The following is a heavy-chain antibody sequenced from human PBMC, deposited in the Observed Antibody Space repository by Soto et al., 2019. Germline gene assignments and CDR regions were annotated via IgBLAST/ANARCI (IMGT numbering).Heavy chain of an antibody. J-gene: IGHJ4*02. CDR1: GFTFSDHY. CDR3: ARVLDSGSYYSS. Sequence: EVQLVESGGGLVQPGGSLRLSCAASGFTFSDHYMDWVRQAPGKGLEWVGRTRNKANSYTTEYAASVKGRFTISRDDSKHSLYLQMRSLKTEDTVVYYCARVLDSGSYYSSWGQGTLVTVS. D-gene: IGHD1-26*01. V-gene: IGHV3-72*01. CDR2: TRNKANSYTT.